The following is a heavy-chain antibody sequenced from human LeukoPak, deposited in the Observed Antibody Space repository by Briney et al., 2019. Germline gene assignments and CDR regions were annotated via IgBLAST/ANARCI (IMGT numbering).Heavy chain of an antibody. CDR2: IKSKANNYAT. Sequence: GGSLRLSCAASGFAFSGSALHWVRQASGKGLEWVGRIKSKANNYATAYAASVNGRFTVSRDDSKNTAYLQMNSLKTEDTAVYYCTRLESGMEVWGRGTTVTVSS. D-gene: IGHD1-1*01. V-gene: IGHV3-73*01. CDR1: GFAFSGSA. CDR3: TRLESGMEV. J-gene: IGHJ6*04.